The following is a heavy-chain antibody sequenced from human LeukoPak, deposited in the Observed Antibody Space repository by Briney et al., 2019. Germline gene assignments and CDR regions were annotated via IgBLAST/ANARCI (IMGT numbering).Heavy chain of an antibody. D-gene: IGHD3-3*01. CDR3: ARGFYFWSGYLDY. Sequence: SETLSLTCAVYGGSFSGYYWSWIRQPPGKGLEWIGEINHSGSTNYNPSLKSQVTISVDTSKNQFSLKLSSVTAADTAVYYCARGFYFWSGYLDYWGQGTLVTVSS. V-gene: IGHV4-34*01. J-gene: IGHJ4*02. CDR1: GGSFSGYY. CDR2: INHSGST.